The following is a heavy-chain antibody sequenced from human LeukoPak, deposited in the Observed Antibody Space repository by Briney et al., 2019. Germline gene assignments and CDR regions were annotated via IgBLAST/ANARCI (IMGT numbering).Heavy chain of an antibody. V-gene: IGHV3-66*01. Sequence: GGSLRLSCAASGFTVSINYMIGVRQAPGKGVEWGSFIYSGGSTYYAVSLEGRCTISRDNYKNTLYLQMNSLRADDTAVYYCARGGDYGDYVQNWRQGTLVSVCS. CDR2: IYSGGST. CDR3: ARGGDYGDYVQN. CDR1: GFTVSINY. J-gene: IGHJ1*01. D-gene: IGHD4-17*01.